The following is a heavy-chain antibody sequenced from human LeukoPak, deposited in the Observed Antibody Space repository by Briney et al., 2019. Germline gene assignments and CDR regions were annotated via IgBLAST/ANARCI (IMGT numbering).Heavy chain of an antibody. CDR3: ARHLGWCNNTSGCDDESDAFDI. CDR2: IYPGDSDT. Sequence: GESLKISCKDSGYSFTNYWIGWVRQMPGKGMEWMGIIYPGDSDTKYSPSFQGQVTISVDKSISTAFLQWSSLKASDTAVYYCARHLGWCNNTSGCDDESDAFDIWGQGTMVTVSS. D-gene: IGHD2-2*01. J-gene: IGHJ3*02. V-gene: IGHV5-51*01. CDR1: GYSFTNYW.